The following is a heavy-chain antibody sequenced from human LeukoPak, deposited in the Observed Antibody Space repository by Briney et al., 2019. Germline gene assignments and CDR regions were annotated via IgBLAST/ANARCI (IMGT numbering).Heavy chain of an antibody. CDR3: ARAGYSSRWWFDP. Sequence: QAGGSLRLSCAASGFTFSSYGMHWVRQALGKGLEWVAVIWYDGSNKYYADSVKGRFTISRDNSKNTLYLQMNSLRAEDTAVYYCARAGYSSRWWFDPWGQGTLVTVSS. CDR1: GFTFSSYG. J-gene: IGHJ5*02. CDR2: IWYDGSNK. D-gene: IGHD6-13*01. V-gene: IGHV3-33*01.